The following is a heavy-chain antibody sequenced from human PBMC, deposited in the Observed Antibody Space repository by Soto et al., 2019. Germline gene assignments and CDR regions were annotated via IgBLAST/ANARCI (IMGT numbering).Heavy chain of an antibody. Sequence: SETLSLTCAVYGGSFSGYYWSWIRQPPGKGLEWIGEINHSGSTNYNPSLKGRVTISVDTSKNQFSLKLSSVTAADTAVYYCARGSKGGLGRPLDYWGQGTLVTVS. CDR3: ARGSKGGLGRPLDY. J-gene: IGHJ4*02. D-gene: IGHD2-15*01. CDR1: GGSFSGYY. V-gene: IGHV4-34*01. CDR2: INHSGST.